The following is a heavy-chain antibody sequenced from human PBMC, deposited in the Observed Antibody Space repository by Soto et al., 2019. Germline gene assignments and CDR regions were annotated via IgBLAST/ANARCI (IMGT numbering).Heavy chain of an antibody. CDR1: GFTFNNYG. D-gene: IGHD3-10*01. CDR2: IWYDGSHK. Sequence: LGGSLRLSCAASGFTFNNYGMHWVRQAPGKGLEWVALIWYDGSHKYYADSVKGRFTISRDNAKTSLYLQMNSLRAEDTALYYCAKDRGSGSYAANYYYYGMDVWGQGTTVTVSS. J-gene: IGHJ6*02. CDR3: AKDRGSGSYAANYYYYGMDV. V-gene: IGHV3-30*02.